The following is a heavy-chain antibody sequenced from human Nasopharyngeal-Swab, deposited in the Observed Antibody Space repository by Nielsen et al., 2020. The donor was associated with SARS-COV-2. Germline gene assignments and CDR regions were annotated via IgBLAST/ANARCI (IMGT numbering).Heavy chain of an antibody. Sequence: GSLRLSCPVSGGSVSTTTYFWGWIRQPPGKGLEWIGTVYYSGSTYYNPSLKSRVTISVDTSKNQLSLKLTSLTAADTAMYYCARGQDGAAAALWGQGTLVTVSS. CDR2: VYYSGST. V-gene: IGHV4-39*01. D-gene: IGHD6-13*01. CDR1: GGSVSTTTYF. J-gene: IGHJ4*02. CDR3: ARGQDGAAAAL.